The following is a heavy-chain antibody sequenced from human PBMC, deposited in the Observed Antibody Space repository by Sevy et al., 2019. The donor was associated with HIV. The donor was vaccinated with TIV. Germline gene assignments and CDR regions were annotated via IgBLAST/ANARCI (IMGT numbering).Heavy chain of an antibody. CDR3: ARGTRGVVDS. J-gene: IGHJ4*02. V-gene: IGHV3-23*01. D-gene: IGHD3-10*01. CDR1: GFTFSSYA. Sequence: GGSLRLSCAASGFTFSSYAMSWVRQAPGKGLEWVSAISGSGGSTYYADSVKGRFTISRDNSKNTAYLQMNSLRADDTAIYYCARGTRGVVDSWGQGTLVTVSS. CDR2: ISGSGGST.